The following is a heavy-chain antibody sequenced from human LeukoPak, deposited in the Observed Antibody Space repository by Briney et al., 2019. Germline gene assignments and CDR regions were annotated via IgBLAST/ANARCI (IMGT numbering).Heavy chain of an antibody. D-gene: IGHD6-19*01. J-gene: IGHJ4*02. CDR1: GYTFTSYG. CDR3: ARDWLLSSGLDY. CDR2: ISAYNGNT. V-gene: IGHV1-18*01. Sequence: GASVKVSCKASGYTFTSYGISWVRQAPGQGLEWMGWISAYNGNTNYAQKFQGRVTMTRDTSISTAYMELSRLRSDDTAVYYCARDWLLSSGLDYWGQGTLVTVSS.